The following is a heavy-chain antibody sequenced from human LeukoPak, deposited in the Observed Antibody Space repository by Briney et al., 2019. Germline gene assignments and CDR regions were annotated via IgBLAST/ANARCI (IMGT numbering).Heavy chain of an antibody. D-gene: IGHD4/OR15-4a*01. J-gene: IGHJ6*02. V-gene: IGHV3-23*01. CDR1: GFTFDNYA. CDR3: ARDTSFNYGAHAMDV. Sequence: GGSLRLSCAASGFTFDNYAMNWVRQAPGKGLEWVLGISGSGVNTYYADSVKGRSTISRDNSKNTLYLQLNSLRGEDTAIYYCARDTSFNYGAHAMDVWGQGTTVTVSS. CDR2: ISGSGVNT.